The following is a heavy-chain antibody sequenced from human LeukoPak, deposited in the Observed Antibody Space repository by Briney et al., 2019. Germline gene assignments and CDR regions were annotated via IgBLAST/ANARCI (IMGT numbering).Heavy chain of an antibody. J-gene: IGHJ4*02. CDR1: GGTFSSYA. D-gene: IGHD6-19*01. CDR3: ASLDSSGPKEGSGY. Sequence: SVTVSCKASGGTFSSYAISWVRQAPGQGLEWVGGISPIFGTANYAQKFQGRVTITADESTSTAYMELSSLRSEDTAVYYCASLDSSGPKEGSGYWGQGTLVTVSS. V-gene: IGHV1-69*13. CDR2: ISPIFGTA.